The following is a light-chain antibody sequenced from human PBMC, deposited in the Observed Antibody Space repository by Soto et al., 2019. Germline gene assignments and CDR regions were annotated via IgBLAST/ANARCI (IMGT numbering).Light chain of an antibody. CDR3: SSYTSSSTVV. CDR2: DVS. Sequence: QSALTQPASVSGSPGQSITISCTGTSSDVGGYDYVSWYQQLPGKAPKLMIYDVSNRPSGVSYRFSGSKSGNTASLIISGLQAEDEADYYCSSYTSSSTVVFGGGTKLTVL. V-gene: IGLV2-14*01. CDR1: SSDVGGYDY. J-gene: IGLJ2*01.